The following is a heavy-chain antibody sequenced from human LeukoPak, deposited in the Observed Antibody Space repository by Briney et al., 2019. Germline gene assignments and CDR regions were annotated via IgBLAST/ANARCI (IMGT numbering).Heavy chain of an antibody. D-gene: IGHD3-16*01. CDR1: GFSLSDQF. V-gene: IGHV3-72*01. CDR2: SRNRASSHTT. Sequence: GGSLRLSCAASGFSLSDQFMDWVRQAPGKGLEWIGRSRNRASSHTTEYAASVKGRFPISKDDSGNLMYLQMNSLKSEDTAVYFCTRDGGNSGNTAFDIWGQGTEVTVSS. CDR3: TRDGGNSGNTAFDI. J-gene: IGHJ3*02.